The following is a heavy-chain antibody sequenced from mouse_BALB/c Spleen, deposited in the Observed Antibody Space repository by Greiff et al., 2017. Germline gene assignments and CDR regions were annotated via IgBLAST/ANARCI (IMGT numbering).Heavy chain of an antibody. CDR1: GFTFSNYW. CDR2: IRLKSNNYAT. D-gene: IGHD4-1*01. V-gene: IGHV6-6*02. CDR3: TSGGDFDV. J-gene: IGHJ1*01. Sequence: EVKVVESGGGLVQPGGSMKLSCVASGFTFSNYWMNWVRQSPEKGLEWVAEIRLKSNNYATHYAESVKGRFTISRDDSKSSVYLQMNNLRAEDTGIYYCTSGGDFDVWGAGTTVTVSS.